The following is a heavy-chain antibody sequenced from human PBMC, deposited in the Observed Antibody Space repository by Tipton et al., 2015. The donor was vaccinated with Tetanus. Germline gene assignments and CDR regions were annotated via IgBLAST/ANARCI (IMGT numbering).Heavy chain of an antibody. Sequence: TLSLTCNVSGASINAGGYLWTWIRQSPGKGLEWIGSIYSSGRAHYSPSLKSRVTISQDTSKNQFSLKLTSVTAADTAVYYCARLTGHSMDVVDYYYFGMDVWAKGPRSPSP. J-gene: IGHJ6*02. CDR2: IYSSGRA. CDR1: GASINAGGYL. CDR3: ARLTGHSMDVVDYYYFGMDV. D-gene: IGHD2-21*01. V-gene: IGHV4-30-4*08.